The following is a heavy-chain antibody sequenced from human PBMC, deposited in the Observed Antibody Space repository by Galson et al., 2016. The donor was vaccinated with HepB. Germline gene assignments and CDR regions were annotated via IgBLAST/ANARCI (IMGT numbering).Heavy chain of an antibody. V-gene: IGHV3-11*01. CDR3: SRDYILWGFDY. Sequence: SLRLSCAASGFTFSDYYMHWIRQAPGKGLEWVSYISSSGSTIYYADSVKGRFTISRDNAKNSVYLQMNSLRAEDTAVYYWSRDYILWGFDYWGQGTLVTVSS. CDR2: ISSSGSTI. J-gene: IGHJ4*02. D-gene: IGHD2-21*01. CDR1: GFTFSDYY.